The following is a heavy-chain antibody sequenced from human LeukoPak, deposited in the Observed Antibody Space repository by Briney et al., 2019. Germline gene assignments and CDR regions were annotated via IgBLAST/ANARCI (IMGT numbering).Heavy chain of an antibody. CDR3: VRDRSGTYYSFDV. V-gene: IGHV4-59*13. J-gene: IGHJ3*01. Sequence: PSETLSLTCRAFGGSIGSSVWNWIRLSPGKGLEWIGYISYNGRTNYSPSLKSRVIISIDTSKNQHSLNLPSVTAADTALYYCVRDRSGTYYSFDVWGQGTMVSVSA. CDR1: GGSIGSSV. D-gene: IGHD1-26*01. CDR2: ISYNGRT.